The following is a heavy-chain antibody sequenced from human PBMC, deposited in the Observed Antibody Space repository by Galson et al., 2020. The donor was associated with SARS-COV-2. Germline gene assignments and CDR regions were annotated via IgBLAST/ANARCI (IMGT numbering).Heavy chain of an antibody. CDR2: FDPEDGET. J-gene: IGHJ5*02. CDR3: ATSTPHCGGDCSNWFDP. CDR1: GYTLTDLS. D-gene: IGHD2-21*02. V-gene: IGHV1-24*01. Sequence: ASVKVSCKVSGYTLTDLSMHWVRQAPGKGLEWMGGFDPEDGETIYAQKFQGRVTMTEDTSTDTAYMELSSLRSEDTAVYYCATSTPHCGGDCSNWFDPWGQGTLVTVSS.